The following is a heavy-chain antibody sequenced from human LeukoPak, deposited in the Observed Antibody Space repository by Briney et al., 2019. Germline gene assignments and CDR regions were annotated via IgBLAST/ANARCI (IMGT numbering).Heavy chain of an antibody. Sequence: GGSLRLSCAVSGLTLSNYWMNWVRQAPGKGLEWVANINPDGGEERYVDSVKGRFVISRDNAKNSLYLQMNSLRAEDTAVYYCARVAPGYCSGGSCLLFYYYYYGMDVWGQGTTVTVSS. D-gene: IGHD2-15*01. J-gene: IGHJ6*02. CDR1: GLTLSNYW. V-gene: IGHV3-7*02. CDR2: INPDGGEE. CDR3: ARVAPGYCSGGSCLLFYYYYYGMDV.